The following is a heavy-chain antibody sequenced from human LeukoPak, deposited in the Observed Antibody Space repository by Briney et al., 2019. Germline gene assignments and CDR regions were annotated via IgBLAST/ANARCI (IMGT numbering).Heavy chain of an antibody. CDR2: IYYSGST. CDR3: ARAKITMVRGGGMDV. J-gene: IGHJ6*02. Sequence: SQTLSLTCTVSGGSISSGGYYWSWLRQHPGKGLEWIGYIYYSGSTYYNPSLKSRVTISVDTSKNQFSLKLSSVTAADTAVFYCARAKITMVRGGGMDVWGQGTTVTVSS. V-gene: IGHV4-31*03. CDR1: GGSISSGGYY. D-gene: IGHD3-10*01.